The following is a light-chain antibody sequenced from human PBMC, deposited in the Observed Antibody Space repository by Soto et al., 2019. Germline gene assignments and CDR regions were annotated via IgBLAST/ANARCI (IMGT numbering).Light chain of an antibody. V-gene: IGLV2-14*03. CDR3: CSLTTSQPYG. Sequence: QSPLTQPASVSGSPGQSITISCTGTSSDIGHYDYVSWYQQHPGKAPKLMIYHVTYRPSGVSNRYSGSKSGNSASLTISGLQADDEADYYGCSLTTSQPYGFGRGTKVTVI. CDR2: HVT. J-gene: IGLJ1*01. CDR1: SSDIGHYDY.